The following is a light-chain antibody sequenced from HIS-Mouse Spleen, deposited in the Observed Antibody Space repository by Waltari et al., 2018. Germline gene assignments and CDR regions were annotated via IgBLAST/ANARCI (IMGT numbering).Light chain of an antibody. V-gene: IGLV3-10*01. J-gene: IGLJ2*01. Sequence: SYELTQPPSVSVSPGQTARITCSGDALPKKYAYWYQQKSGQAPVLVIYEDSKRPSGIRERFSGSREGKMATLTISGDQVEDEADYYCYSTDSSGNHRVFGGGTKLTVL. CDR3: YSTDSSGNHRV. CDR2: EDS. CDR1: ALPKKY.